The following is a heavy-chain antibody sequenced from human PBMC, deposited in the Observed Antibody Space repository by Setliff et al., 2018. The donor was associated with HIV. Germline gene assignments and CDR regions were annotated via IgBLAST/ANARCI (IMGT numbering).Heavy chain of an antibody. J-gene: IGHJ4*02. V-gene: IGHV1-69*13. CDR2: IIPIFGTA. D-gene: IGHD3-22*01. Sequence: GASVKVSCKASGGTFSSYAISWVRQAPGQGLEWMGGIIPIFGTANYAQKFQGRVTITADESTSTAYMELSSLRPDDTAIYYCVKPYTGYYYDGGVYYDFWGQGTLVTVSS. CDR1: GGTFSSYA. CDR3: VKPYTGYYYDGGVYYDF.